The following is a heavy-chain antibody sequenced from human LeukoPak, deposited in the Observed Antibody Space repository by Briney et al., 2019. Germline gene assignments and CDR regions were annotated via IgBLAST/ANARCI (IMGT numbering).Heavy chain of an antibody. CDR1: GFTFSSYA. V-gene: IGHV1-69*04. Sequence: GGSLRLPCAASGFTFSSYAISWVRQAPGQGLEWMGRIIPILGIADYAQKFQGRVTITADKSTSTAYMELSSLRSEDTAVYYCARAHSSSWDPRWFDPWGQGTLVTVSS. CDR2: IIPILGIA. J-gene: IGHJ5*02. D-gene: IGHD6-13*01. CDR3: ARAHSSSWDPRWFDP.